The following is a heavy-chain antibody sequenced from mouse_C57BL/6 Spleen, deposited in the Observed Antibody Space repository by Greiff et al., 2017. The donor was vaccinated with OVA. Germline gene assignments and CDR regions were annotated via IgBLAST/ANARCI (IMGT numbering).Heavy chain of an antibody. D-gene: IGHD2-4*01. CDR2: IHPNSGST. J-gene: IGHJ3*01. CDR1: GYTFTSYW. V-gene: IGHV1-64*01. CDR3: ARRYDYDEEFAY. Sequence: QVQLQQPGAELVKPGASVKLSCKASGYTFTSYWMHWVKQRPGQGLEWIGMIHPNSGSTNYNEKFKSKATLTVDKSSSTAYMQLSGLTSEDSAVYYCARRYDYDEEFAYWGQGTLVTVSA.